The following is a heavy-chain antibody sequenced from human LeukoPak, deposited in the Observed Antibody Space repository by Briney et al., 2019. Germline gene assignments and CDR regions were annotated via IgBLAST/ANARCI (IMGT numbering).Heavy chain of an antibody. CDR1: GRSFSGYY. D-gene: IGHD4-17*01. CDR3: ARVGYGDYRVDY. V-gene: IGHV4-34*01. CDR2: INHSGST. J-gene: IGHJ4*02. Sequence: SETLSLTCAVYGRSFSGYYWSWIRQPPGKGLEWIGEINHSGSTNYNPSLKSRVTISVDTSKNQFSLKLSSVTAADTAVYYCARVGYGDYRVDYWGQGTLVTVSS.